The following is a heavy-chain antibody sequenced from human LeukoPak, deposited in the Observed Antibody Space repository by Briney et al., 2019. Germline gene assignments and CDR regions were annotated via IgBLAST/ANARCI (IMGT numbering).Heavy chain of an antibody. D-gene: IGHD6-13*01. CDR3: ARDVAAGNEI. J-gene: IGHJ1*01. V-gene: IGHV1-46*01. CDR1: GYTFTTYY. Sequence: GASVKVSCKASGYTFTTYYIHWVRQAPGQGLEWMGIINPSGGSTTYAQIFQGRVTLTRDTSTSTVYMELSSLRSDDTAVYYCARDVAAGNEIWGQGTLVTVSS. CDR2: INPSGGST.